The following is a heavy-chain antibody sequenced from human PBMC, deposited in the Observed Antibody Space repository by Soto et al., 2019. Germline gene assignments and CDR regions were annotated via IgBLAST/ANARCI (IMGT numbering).Heavy chain of an antibody. D-gene: IGHD3-3*01. Sequence: SVKVSCKASGGTFSSYTISWVRQAPGQGLEWMGRIIPILGIANYAQKFQGRVTITADKSTSTAYMELSSLRSEDTAVYYCARAHHYDFWSGYLGFDYWGQGTLVTVSS. CDR2: IIPILGIA. CDR1: GGTFSSYT. J-gene: IGHJ4*02. CDR3: ARAHHYDFWSGYLGFDY. V-gene: IGHV1-69*02.